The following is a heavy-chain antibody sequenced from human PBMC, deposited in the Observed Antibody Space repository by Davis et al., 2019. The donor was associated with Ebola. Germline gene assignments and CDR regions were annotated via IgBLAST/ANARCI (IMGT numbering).Heavy chain of an antibody. CDR3: ARVYDSSGYYGRVAFDI. CDR1: GYTFTSYA. V-gene: IGHV7-4-1*02. J-gene: IGHJ3*02. D-gene: IGHD3-22*01. CDR2: INTNTGNP. Sequence: ASVKVSCKASGYTFTSYAMNWVRQAPGQGLEWMGWINTNTGNPTYAQGFTGRFVFSLDTSVSTAYLQISSLKAEDTAVYYCARVYDSSGYYGRVAFDIWGQGTMVTVSS.